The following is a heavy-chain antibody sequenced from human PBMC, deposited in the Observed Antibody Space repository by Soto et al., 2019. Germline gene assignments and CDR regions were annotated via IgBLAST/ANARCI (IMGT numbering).Heavy chain of an antibody. CDR1: GFTFSSYV. J-gene: IGHJ4*02. D-gene: IGHD4-17*01. CDR2: ISDSGDSR. Sequence: EVQLLESGGGLVQPGGSLRLSCAASGFTFSSYVVSWVRQAPGKGLEWVSSISDSGDSRYYTDSVKGRFTISRDNSKNTLYLQMNSLRAEDTAIYYRATYGVPDYWRQGTLVTVSS. V-gene: IGHV3-23*01. CDR3: ATYGVPDY.